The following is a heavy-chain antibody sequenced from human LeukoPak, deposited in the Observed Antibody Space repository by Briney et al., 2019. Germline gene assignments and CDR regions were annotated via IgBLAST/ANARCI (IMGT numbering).Heavy chain of an antibody. CDR2: VYNAGAT. CDR1: GGSITDKSYY. Sequence: PSGTLSLTCSVSGGSITDKSYYWGWVRRPPGKGLEWIGNVYNAGATYYNPSLQSRVTISVDTSKNQFSLKLSSVTAADTAVYYCARDRSGPAVTTSYYYYYGMDVWGQGTTVTVSS. J-gene: IGHJ6*02. CDR3: ARDRSGPAVTTSYYYYYGMDV. V-gene: IGHV4-39*07. D-gene: IGHD4-17*01.